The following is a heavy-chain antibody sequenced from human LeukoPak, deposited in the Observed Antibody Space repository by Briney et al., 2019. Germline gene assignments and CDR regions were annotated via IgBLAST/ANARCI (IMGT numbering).Heavy chain of an antibody. J-gene: IGHJ5*02. D-gene: IGHD3-22*01. V-gene: IGHV4-34*01. CDR2: INHSGST. Sequence: PSETLPLTCAVYGGSLSGYYWSWIRQPPGKGLEWIGEINHSGSTNYNPSLKSRVTISVDTSKNQFSLKLSSVTAADTAVYYCARGRSDGYEQGNRRNWFDPWGQGTLVTVSS. CDR3: ARGRSDGYEQGNRRNWFDP. CDR1: GGSLSGYY.